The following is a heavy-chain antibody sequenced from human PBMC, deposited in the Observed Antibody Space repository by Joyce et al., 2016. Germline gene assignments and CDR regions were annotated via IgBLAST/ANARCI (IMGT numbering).Heavy chain of an antibody. J-gene: IGHJ4*02. V-gene: IGHV3-15*01. CDR2: IKSKSDGETT. D-gene: IGHD1-1*01. Sequence: EVQLAESGGGLVKPGGSLRLSCAGSGFTFSVAWMNWVRQVPGKGLEWVGRIKSKSDGETTDYAAPVEGRVTISRDDSKNTLYLQMDRLKTEDTAVYFCATIRTINCNSLNYWGQGTLVTVSS. CDR3: ATIRTINCNSLNY. CDR1: GFTFSVAW.